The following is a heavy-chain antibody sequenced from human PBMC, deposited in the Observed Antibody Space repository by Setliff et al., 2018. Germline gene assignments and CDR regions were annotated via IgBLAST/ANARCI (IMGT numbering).Heavy chain of an antibody. J-gene: IGHJ3*02. D-gene: IGHD6-19*01. CDR1: GGTFSSYA. CDR2: IIPILGIA. Sequence: ASVKVSCKASGGTFSSYAISWVRQAPGQGLEWMGGIIPILGIANYAQKFQGRVTITADESTSTAYMELSSLRSEDTAVYYCAKDVSPPGTNGWHPDVLDIWGQGTLVTVSS. V-gene: IGHV1-69*10. CDR3: AKDVSPPGTNGWHPDVLDI.